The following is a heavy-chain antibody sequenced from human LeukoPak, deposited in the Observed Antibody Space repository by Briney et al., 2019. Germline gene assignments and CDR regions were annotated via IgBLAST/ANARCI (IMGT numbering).Heavy chain of an antibody. V-gene: IGHV4-39*07. CDR2: IYYSGST. D-gene: IGHD6-13*01. CDR1: GGSISSSSYY. CDR3: ARGIAAAY. Sequence: SETLSLTCTVSGGSISSSSYYWGWIRQPPGKGLEWIGSIYYSGSTYYNPSLKSRVTISVDTSKNQFSLKLSSVTAADTAVYYCARGIAAAYWGQGTLVTVSS. J-gene: IGHJ4*02.